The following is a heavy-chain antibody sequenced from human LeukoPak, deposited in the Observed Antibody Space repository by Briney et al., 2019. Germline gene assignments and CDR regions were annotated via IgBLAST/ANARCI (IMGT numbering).Heavy chain of an antibody. CDR3: VKTAYCGGDCNIYFDY. Sequence: GGSLRLSCSASGFTFSSYAMHWVRQAPGKGLEFVSAISSNAGSTYYADSVKAGFTISRDNSKNTVYLQMSSLRTEDTAVYYCVKTAYCGGDCNIYFDYWGQGTLVTVSS. CDR2: ISSNAGST. D-gene: IGHD2-21*02. CDR1: GFTFSSYA. V-gene: IGHV3-64D*06. J-gene: IGHJ4*02.